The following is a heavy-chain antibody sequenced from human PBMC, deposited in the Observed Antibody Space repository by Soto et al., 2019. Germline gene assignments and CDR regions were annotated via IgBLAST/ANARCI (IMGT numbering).Heavy chain of an antibody. CDR1: GFNLNPYT. Sequence: QVQLVESGGGVVQPGRSLRLARAASGFNLNPYTFNWVRQAPGKGLEWVAMISPDGSKTNYADALKGRFTISRDNSNNKVFLQMNSLKTEDSAIYFCARGLLEVMVPFDHWGQGTLVTVS. J-gene: IGHJ4*02. V-gene: IGHV3-30-3*01. D-gene: IGHD2-8*02. CDR2: ISPDGSKT. CDR3: ARGLLEVMVPFDH.